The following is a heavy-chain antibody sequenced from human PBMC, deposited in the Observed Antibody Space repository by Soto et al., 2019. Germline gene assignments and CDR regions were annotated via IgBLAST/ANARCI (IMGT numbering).Heavy chain of an antibody. CDR2: IYYSGST. J-gene: IGHJ5*02. V-gene: IGHV4-31*03. CDR1: GGSISSGGYY. CDR3: ARGSQMENWFDP. D-gene: IGHD2-8*01. Sequence: TLSLTCTVSGGSISSGGYYWSWIRQHPGKGLEWIGYIYYSGSTYYNPSLKSRVTISVDTSKNQFSLKLSSVTAADTAVYYCARGSQMENWFDPWGQGTLVTVSS.